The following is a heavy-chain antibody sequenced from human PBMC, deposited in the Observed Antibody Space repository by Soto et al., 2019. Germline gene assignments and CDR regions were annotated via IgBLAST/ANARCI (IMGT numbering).Heavy chain of an antibody. Sequence: VASVKVSCKASGYTFTSYGISWVRQAPGQGLEWMGWISAYNGNTNYAQNLQGRVTMTTETSTSTAYMELRSLTSDDTAVYYCARDHIQYGSGSYENWGQGTLVTVSS. V-gene: IGHV1-18*01. D-gene: IGHD3-10*01. J-gene: IGHJ4*02. CDR3: ARDHIQYGSGSYEN. CDR2: ISAYNGNT. CDR1: GYTFTSYG.